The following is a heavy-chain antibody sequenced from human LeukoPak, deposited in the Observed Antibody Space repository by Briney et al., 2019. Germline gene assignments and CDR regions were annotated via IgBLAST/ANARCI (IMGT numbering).Heavy chain of an antibody. D-gene: IGHD2-2*01. CDR2: ISSSSSYT. CDR3: ARDLPNPYCSSTSCSSDYYGMDV. Sequence: GGSLRLSCAASGFTFSDYYMSWIRQAPGKGLEWISYISSSSSYTNYADSVKGRFTISRDNAKNSLYLQMNSLGAEDTAVYYCARDLPNPYCSSTSCSSDYYGMDVWGKGTTVTVSS. V-gene: IGHV3-11*06. J-gene: IGHJ6*04. CDR1: GFTFSDYY.